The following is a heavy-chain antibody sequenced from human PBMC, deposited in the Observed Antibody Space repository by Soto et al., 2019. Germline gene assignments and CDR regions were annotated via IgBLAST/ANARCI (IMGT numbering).Heavy chain of an antibody. D-gene: IGHD3-10*01. CDR1: GGSISSGDYY. CDR2: IYYSGSA. J-gene: IGHJ6*02. V-gene: IGHV4-30-4*01. CDR3: ARDQLLRSSEIYDYYYYGMDG. Sequence: QVQLQESGPGLVKPSQTLSLTCTVSGGSISSGDYYWSWIRQPPEKGLEWIGYIYYSGSANYNPSLTSRVTISVDTSKNQFSLKLSSVTAADTAMYYCARDQLLRSSEIYDYYYYGMDGWGQGTTVTVSS.